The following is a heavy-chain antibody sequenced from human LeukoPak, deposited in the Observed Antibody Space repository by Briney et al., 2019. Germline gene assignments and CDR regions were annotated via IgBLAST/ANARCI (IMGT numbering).Heavy chain of an antibody. Sequence: GGSLRLSCAASGFTFSSYGMHWVRQAPGKGLEWVAVISYDGSNKYYADSVKGRFTISRDNSKNTLYLQMNSLRAEDTAVYYCAKGGESGYSYGWFYYYYGMDVWGQGTMVTVSS. CDR1: GFTFSSYG. J-gene: IGHJ6*02. V-gene: IGHV3-30*18. CDR3: AKGGESGYSYGWFYYYYGMDV. D-gene: IGHD5-18*01. CDR2: ISYDGSNK.